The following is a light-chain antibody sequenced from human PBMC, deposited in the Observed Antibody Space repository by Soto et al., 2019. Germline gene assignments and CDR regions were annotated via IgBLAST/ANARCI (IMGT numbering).Light chain of an antibody. CDR1: TSNIWDHY. CDR2: DNE. Sequence: QSVLTQPPSVSAAPGQKVTISCSGSTSNIWDHYVSWYLQVPGTAPKLLIYDNEKRPSGIPDRFSGSKSGTSATLDITGLQTGDEAHYYCASWDGSLDAVVFGGGTKVTVL. J-gene: IGLJ2*01. V-gene: IGLV1-51*01. CDR3: ASWDGSLDAVV.